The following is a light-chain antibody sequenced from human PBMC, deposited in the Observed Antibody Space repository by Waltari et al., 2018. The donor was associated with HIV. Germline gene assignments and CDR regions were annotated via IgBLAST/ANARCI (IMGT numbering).Light chain of an antibody. Sequence: QSALTQPASVSGSLGQSITIPCTRTSSDVGGYNHVSWYQHHPGKAPKLMLYEVTNRPSGVSNRFAGSKSGNTASLTISGLQAEDESDYYCTSYTSSSTLVVFGGGTNLTVL. CDR1: SSDVGGYNH. V-gene: IGLV2-14*01. CDR3: TSYTSSSTLVV. CDR2: EVT. J-gene: IGLJ2*01.